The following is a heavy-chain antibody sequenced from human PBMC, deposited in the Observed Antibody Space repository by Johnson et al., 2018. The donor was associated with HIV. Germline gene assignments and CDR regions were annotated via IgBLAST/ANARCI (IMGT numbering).Heavy chain of an antibody. CDR1: GFTLSHYG. D-gene: IGHD6-13*01. Sequence: QVQLVESGGGVVQPGRSLRLSCAASGFTLSHYGMHWVRQAPGMGPEWVALISYDGSNAYYADSVKGRFTVSRDNSKNTLYLQMISLRAEDTAVYYCAKDREAWYISRWSPTDAFDIWGQGTMVTVSS. V-gene: IGHV3-30*18. J-gene: IGHJ3*02. CDR3: AKDREAWYISRWSPTDAFDI. CDR2: ISYDGSNA.